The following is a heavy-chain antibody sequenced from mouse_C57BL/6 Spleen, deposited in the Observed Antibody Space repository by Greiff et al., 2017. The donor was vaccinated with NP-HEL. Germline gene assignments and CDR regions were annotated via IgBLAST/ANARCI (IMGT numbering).Heavy chain of an antibody. J-gene: IGHJ3*01. CDR3: VAWGNYGRPWFAY. Sequence: VQLQQPGAELVKPGASVKMSCKASGYTFTSYWITWVKQRPGQGLEWIGRIDPEDGETKYAPKFQGKATITADTSSNTAYLQLSSLTSEDTAVYYWVAWGNYGRPWFAYWGQGTLVTVSA. V-gene: IGHV14-2*01. CDR1: GYTFTSYW. D-gene: IGHD1-1*01. CDR2: IDPEDGET.